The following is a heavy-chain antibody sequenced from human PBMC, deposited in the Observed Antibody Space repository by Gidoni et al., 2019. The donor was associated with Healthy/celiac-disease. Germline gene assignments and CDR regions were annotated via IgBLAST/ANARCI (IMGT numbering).Heavy chain of an antibody. Sequence: QVQLQESGPGLVKPSETLSLTCTVSGGSISSYYWSWIRQPPGKGLEWIGYIYYSGSTNYNPSLKSRVTISVDTSKNQFSLKLSSVTAADTAVYYCARLVREYSSSYYYYYGMDVWGQGTTVTVSS. CDR2: IYYSGST. J-gene: IGHJ6*02. CDR3: ARLVREYSSSYYYYYGMDV. V-gene: IGHV4-59*08. CDR1: GGSISSYY. D-gene: IGHD6-6*01.